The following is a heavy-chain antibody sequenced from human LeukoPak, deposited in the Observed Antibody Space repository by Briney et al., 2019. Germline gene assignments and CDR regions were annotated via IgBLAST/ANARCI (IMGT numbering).Heavy chain of an antibody. CDR2: ISYGGNNE. CDR1: GFTFDNYA. D-gene: IGHD1/OR15-1a*01. J-gene: IGHJ4*02. Sequence: GGSLRLSCAASGFTFDNYAMHWVRQAPAKGLEWVAVISYGGNNEFYANSVKGRFTISRDNSKNTVYLQMNSLRAEDTAVYYCGREGSSRTIDYWGQGTLVTVSS. V-gene: IGHV3-30-3*01. CDR3: GREGSSRTIDY.